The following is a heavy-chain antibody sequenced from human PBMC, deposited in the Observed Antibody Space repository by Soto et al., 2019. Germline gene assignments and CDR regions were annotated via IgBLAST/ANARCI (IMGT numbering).Heavy chain of an antibody. CDR1: GGPISSSSYY. J-gene: IGHJ4*02. V-gene: IGHV4-39*01. Sequence: SETLSLTCTVSGGPISSSSYYWSWIRQPPGKGLEWIGSIYYSGSTYYNPSLKSRVTISVDTSKNQFSLKLSSVTAADTAVYYCARLLLRANFDYWGQGTLVTVSS. CDR2: IYYSGST. CDR3: ARLLLRANFDY.